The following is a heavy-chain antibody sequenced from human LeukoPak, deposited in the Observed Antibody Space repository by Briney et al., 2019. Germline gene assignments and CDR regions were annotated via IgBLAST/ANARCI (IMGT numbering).Heavy chain of an antibody. J-gene: IGHJ5*02. Sequence: ASVKVSCKASGYTFTGYYMHWVRQAPGQGLEWMGWINPNSGGTNYAQKFQGWVTMTRDTSISTAYMELSRLGSDDTAVYYCARDSYDSSGYYYTWFDPWGQGTLVTVSS. V-gene: IGHV1-2*04. CDR2: INPNSGGT. D-gene: IGHD3-22*01. CDR1: GYTFTGYY. CDR3: ARDSYDSSGYYYTWFDP.